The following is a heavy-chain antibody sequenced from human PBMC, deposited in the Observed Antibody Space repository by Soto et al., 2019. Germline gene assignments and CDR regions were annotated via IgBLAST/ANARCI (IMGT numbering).Heavy chain of an antibody. CDR2: ISGSGGST. V-gene: IGHV3-23*01. CDR3: AKDLRRLGELSLEGRLDY. D-gene: IGHD3-16*02. J-gene: IGHJ4*02. Sequence: EVQLLESGGGLVQPGGSLRLSCAASGFTFSSYAMSWVHQAPGKGLEWVSAISGSGGSTYYADSVKGRFTISRDNSKNTLYLQMNSLRAEDTAVYYCAKDLRRLGELSLEGRLDYWGQGTLVTVSS. CDR1: GFTFSSYA.